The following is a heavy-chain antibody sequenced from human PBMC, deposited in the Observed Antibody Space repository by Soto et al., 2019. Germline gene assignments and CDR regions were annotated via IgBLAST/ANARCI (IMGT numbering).Heavy chain of an antibody. CDR1: GFTFDDYA. J-gene: IGHJ5*02. Sequence: GGSLRLSCAASGFTFDDYAMHWVRQAPGKGLEWVSGISWNSGSIGYEDSVKGRFTISRDNAKNSLYLQMNSLRAEDTALYYCAKEGQQLGPGNWFDPWGQGTLVTVSS. D-gene: IGHD6-13*01. V-gene: IGHV3-9*01. CDR2: ISWNSGSI. CDR3: AKEGQQLGPGNWFDP.